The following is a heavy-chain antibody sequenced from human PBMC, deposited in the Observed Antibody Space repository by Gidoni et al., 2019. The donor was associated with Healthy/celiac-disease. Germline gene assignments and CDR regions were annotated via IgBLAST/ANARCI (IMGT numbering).Heavy chain of an antibody. J-gene: IGHJ6*03. V-gene: IGHV3-30*18. CDR2: ISYDGSNK. Sequence: QVQLVESGGGVVQPGRSLSLSCSASGFTFSSYGMHWVRQAPGKGLEWVAVISYDGSNKYYADAVKGRFTISRDNSKNTLYLQMNSLRAEDTAVYYCAKDRIPYVAYYYYMDVWGKGTTVTVSS. CDR3: AKDRIPYVAYYYYMDV. CDR1: GFTFSSYG. D-gene: IGHD3-16*01.